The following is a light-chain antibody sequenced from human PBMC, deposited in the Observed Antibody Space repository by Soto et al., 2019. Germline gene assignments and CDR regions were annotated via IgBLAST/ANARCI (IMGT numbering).Light chain of an antibody. CDR1: SSDVGGYNY. CDR3: TSYTSSSTLVL. CDR2: DVS. J-gene: IGLJ2*01. V-gene: IGLV2-14*01. Sequence: QSALTQPASVSGSPGQSITISCTGSSSDVGGYNYVSWYQQHPGKAPKLIIYDVSNRPSGISNRFSGSKSDNTASLTIAGLQAEDEDDYYCTSYTSSSTLVLFGGGTKVTVL.